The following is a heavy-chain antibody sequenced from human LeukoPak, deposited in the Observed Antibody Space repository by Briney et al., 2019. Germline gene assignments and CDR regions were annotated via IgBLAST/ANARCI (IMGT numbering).Heavy chain of an antibody. CDR1: GGSTSSYY. V-gene: IGHV4-59*01. CDR3: ARDTNYDILTGYYGSGWFDP. CDR2: IYYSGST. Sequence: PSETLSLTCTVSGGSTSSYYWSWIRQPPGKGLEWIGYIYYSGSTNYNPSLKSRVTISVDTSKNQFSLKLSSVTAADTAVYYCARDTNYDILTGYYGSGWFDPWGQGTLVTVSS. J-gene: IGHJ5*02. D-gene: IGHD3-9*01.